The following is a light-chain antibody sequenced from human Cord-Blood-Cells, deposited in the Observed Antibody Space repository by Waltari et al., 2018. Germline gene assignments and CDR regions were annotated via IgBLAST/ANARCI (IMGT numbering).Light chain of an antibody. Sequence: QAALTQPASVSGSPGQSITISCTGTSSDVGSYTLVSWYQQHPGKAPKLMIYEVSTRPSGVSNRFSGSKSGNTASLTISGLQAEDEADYYCCSYAGSSTYVFGTGTKVTVL. J-gene: IGLJ1*01. V-gene: IGLV2-23*02. CDR3: CSYAGSSTYV. CDR1: SSDVGSYTL. CDR2: EVS.